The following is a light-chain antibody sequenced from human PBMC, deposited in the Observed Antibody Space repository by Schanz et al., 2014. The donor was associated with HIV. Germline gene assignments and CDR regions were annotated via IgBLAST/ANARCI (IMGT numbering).Light chain of an antibody. CDR2: EIS. CDR1: SSDVGSYNL. Sequence: QSALTQPASVSGSPGQSITISCTGTSSDVGSYNLVSWYQQYPGKAPKLMIYEISKWPSGVSNRFSGSKSGNSASLTFSGLQAEDEADYYCCSYAGSAIAIFGGGTKLTVL. CDR3: CSYAGSAIAI. J-gene: IGLJ2*01. V-gene: IGLV2-23*02.